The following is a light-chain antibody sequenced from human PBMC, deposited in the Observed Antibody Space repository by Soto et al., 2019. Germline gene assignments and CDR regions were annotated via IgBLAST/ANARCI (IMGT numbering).Light chain of an antibody. V-gene: IGLV2-11*01. CDR3: CSYAGTSYV. Sequence: QSALTQPRSVSGSPGQSVTISCTGASSDVGGYNSVSWYQQHPGKAPKLMIYDVNKRPSGVPDRFSGSKSGNTASLTISGLQTEDEADYYCCSYAGTSYVFGTGTQLTVL. J-gene: IGLJ1*01. CDR1: SSDVGGYNS. CDR2: DVN.